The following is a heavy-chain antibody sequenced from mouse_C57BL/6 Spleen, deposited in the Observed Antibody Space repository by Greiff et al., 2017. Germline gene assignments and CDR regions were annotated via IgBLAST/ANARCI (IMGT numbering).Heavy chain of an antibody. CDR1: GFTFTDYY. CDR2: IRNKANGYTT. CDR3: ASLNYYAMDY. Sequence: EVQGVESGGGLVQPGGSLSLSCAASGFTFTDYYMSWVRQPPGKALEWLGFIRNKANGYTTESSASVKGRFTISRDNSQSILYRQMNALRAEDSATYYCASLNYYAMDYWGQGTSVTVSS. J-gene: IGHJ4*01. V-gene: IGHV7-3*01.